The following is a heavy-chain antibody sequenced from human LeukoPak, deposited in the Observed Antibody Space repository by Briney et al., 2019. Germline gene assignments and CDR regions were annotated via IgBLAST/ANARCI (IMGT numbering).Heavy chain of an antibody. CDR2: IWYDGSNK. CDR1: GFTFSSYG. CDR3: ARDGHSSGQTRAFDI. D-gene: IGHD6-19*01. V-gene: IGHV3-33*01. J-gene: IGHJ3*02. Sequence: GGSLRLSCAASGFTFSSYGMHWVRQAPGKGLEWVAVIWYDGSNKYYADSVKGRFTISRDNSKNTLYLQMNSLRAEDTAVYYCARDGHSSGQTRAFDIWGQGTMVTVSS.